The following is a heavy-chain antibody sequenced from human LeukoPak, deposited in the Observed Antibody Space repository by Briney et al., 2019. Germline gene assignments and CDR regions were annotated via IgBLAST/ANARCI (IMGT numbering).Heavy chain of an antibody. V-gene: IGHV1-69*13. Sequence: SVKVSCTASGGTFSIYAISWVRQAPGQGLEWMGGIIPIFGTANYAQKFQGRVTITADESTSTAYMELSSLRSEDTAVYYCASAKGIAVAEVGYFDYWGQGTLVTVSS. CDR2: IIPIFGTA. CDR1: GGTFSIYA. J-gene: IGHJ4*02. D-gene: IGHD6-19*01. CDR3: ASAKGIAVAEVGYFDY.